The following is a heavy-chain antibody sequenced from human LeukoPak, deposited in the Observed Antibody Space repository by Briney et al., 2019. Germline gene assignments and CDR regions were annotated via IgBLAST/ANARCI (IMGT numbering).Heavy chain of an antibody. CDR3: ARGHSYGYGWFDP. CDR1: GGSISSYY. CDR2: IYSSGST. Sequence: SETLSLTCTVSGGSISSYYWSWIRQPPGKGLEWIGYIYSSGSTNYNPSLKSRVTMSVDTSNNQFSLKLSSVTAADTAVYYCARGHSYGYGWFDPWGQGTLVTVSS. D-gene: IGHD5-18*01. J-gene: IGHJ5*02. V-gene: IGHV4-59*01.